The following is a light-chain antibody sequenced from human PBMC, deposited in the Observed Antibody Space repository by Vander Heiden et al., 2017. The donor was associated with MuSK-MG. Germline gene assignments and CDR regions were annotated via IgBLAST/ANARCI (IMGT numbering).Light chain of an antibody. CDR1: SLRSYY. V-gene: IGLV3-19*01. Sequence: SSELTQDPAVSVALGQTVRITCQGDSLRSYYASWYQQKPGQAPVLVIYGKNNRPSGIPDRFSGSSSGNTASLTITGAQAEDEADYYCHSQDSSGNHVVFGGGTKLTVL. J-gene: IGLJ2*01. CDR3: HSQDSSGNHVV. CDR2: GKN.